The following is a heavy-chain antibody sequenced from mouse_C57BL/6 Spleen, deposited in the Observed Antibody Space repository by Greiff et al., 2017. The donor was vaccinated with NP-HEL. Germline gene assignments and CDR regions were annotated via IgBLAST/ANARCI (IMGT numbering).Heavy chain of an antibody. CDR1: GFSFNTYA. CDR2: IRSKSNNYAT. D-gene: IGHD3-2*02. Sequence: EVKLMESGGGLVQPKGSLKLSCAASGFSFNTYAMNWVRQAPGKGLEWVARIRSKSNNYATYYADSVKDRFTISRDDSESMLYLQMNNLKTEDTAMYYCVRHGSSGSFAYWGQGTLVTVSA. CDR3: VRHGSSGSFAY. V-gene: IGHV10-1*01. J-gene: IGHJ3*01.